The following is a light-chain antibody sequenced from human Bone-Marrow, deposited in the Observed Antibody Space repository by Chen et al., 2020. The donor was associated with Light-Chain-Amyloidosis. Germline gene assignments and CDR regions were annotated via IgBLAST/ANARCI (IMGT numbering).Light chain of an antibody. J-gene: IGLJ3*02. CDR2: DDS. V-gene: IGLV3-21*02. CDR3: HVWDRSSDRPV. Sequence: SYVLTQPSSVSVAPGQTATIACGGNTIGSTSVHWYQQTPGQAPLLVVYDDSDRPSGVPERLSGSNSGNTATLTISRVEAGDEADYYCHVWDRSSDRPVFGGGTKLTVL. CDR1: TIGSTS.